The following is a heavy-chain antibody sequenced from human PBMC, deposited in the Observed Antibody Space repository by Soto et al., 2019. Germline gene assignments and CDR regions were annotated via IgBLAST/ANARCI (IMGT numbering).Heavy chain of an antibody. J-gene: IGHJ4*02. Sequence: GASVNCSVNASGYTFTSDVISWVRQAPGQVLDCIGWISAYNGNKNYAQKLQGRVTMTTDTSTSTAYMELRSLRSDDTAVYYCARPFGYSGSYGFAYWGQGTIVTVSS. CDR2: ISAYNGNK. D-gene: IGHD1-26*01. V-gene: IGHV1-18*01. CDR1: GYTFTSDV. CDR3: ARPFGYSGSYGFAY.